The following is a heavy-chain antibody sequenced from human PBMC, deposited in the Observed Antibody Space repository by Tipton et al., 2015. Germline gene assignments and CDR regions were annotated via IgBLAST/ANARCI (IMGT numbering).Heavy chain of an antibody. V-gene: IGHV5-51*01. CDR3: ARLHSTSPFQLDV. J-gene: IGHJ6*02. CDR2: VYPADSDT. D-gene: IGHD6-6*01. Sequence: QLVQSGAEVKKPGESLKISCKGSGYSFTTYWIGWVRQMPGKGLEWMGFVYPADSDTKYNPSFQGQVTISADKSISTAYLQWSSLKASDTAMYYCARLHSTSPFQLDVWGQGTTVTVSS. CDR1: GYSFTTYW.